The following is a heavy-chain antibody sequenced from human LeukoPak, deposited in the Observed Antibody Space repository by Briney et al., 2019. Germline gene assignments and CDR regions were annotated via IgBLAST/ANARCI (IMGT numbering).Heavy chain of an antibody. Sequence: PGGSLRLSCAASGFTFSSYSMNWVRQAPGKGLEWVSSISSSSGYIYYADSVKGRFTISRDNAKNSLFLQMNSLRAEDTAVYYCAVGDYQLPLDPWGQGTLVTVSS. CDR2: ISSSSGYI. V-gene: IGHV3-21*01. CDR1: GFTFSSYS. J-gene: IGHJ5*02. CDR3: AVGDYQLPLDP. D-gene: IGHD2-2*01.